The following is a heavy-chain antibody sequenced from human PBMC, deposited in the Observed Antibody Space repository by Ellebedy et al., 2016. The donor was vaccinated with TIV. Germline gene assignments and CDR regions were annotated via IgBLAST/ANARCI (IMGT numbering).Heavy chain of an antibody. CDR3: ARGGYYYDSSGRSYYFDY. CDR2: IYYSGST. V-gene: IGHV4-30-4*01. CDR1: GGSISSGDYY. Sequence: SETLSLTXTVSGGSISSGDYYWSWIRQPPGKGLEWIGYIYYSGSTYYNPSLKSRVTISVDTSKNQFSLKLSSVTAADTAVYYCARGGYYYDSSGRSYYFDYWGQGTLVTVSS. J-gene: IGHJ4*02. D-gene: IGHD3-22*01.